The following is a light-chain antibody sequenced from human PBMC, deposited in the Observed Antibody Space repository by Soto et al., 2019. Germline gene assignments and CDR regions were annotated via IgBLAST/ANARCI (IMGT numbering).Light chain of an antibody. Sequence: LARPASGSGSPGQAITISCPGTSSDVGGYNYVSWYQQHPGKAPKLMIYEVSNRPSGVSNRFSGSKSGNTASLTISGLQAEDEADYYCCAYTSTSALYVFGTGTKVTVL. J-gene: IGLJ1*01. CDR1: SSDVGGYNY. CDR2: EVS. CDR3: CAYTSTSALYV. V-gene: IGLV2-14*01.